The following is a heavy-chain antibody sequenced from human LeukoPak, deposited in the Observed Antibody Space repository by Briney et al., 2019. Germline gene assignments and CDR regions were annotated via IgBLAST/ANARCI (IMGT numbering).Heavy chain of an antibody. CDR1: GFNFSGFW. J-gene: IGHJ4*02. D-gene: IGHD5-18*01. CDR3: AREGDKAVITYAY. CDR2: IKQDGSEK. V-gene: IGHV3-7*01. Sequence: GGSLRLSCAASGFNFSGFWRNWLRQAPGKGLEWVANIKQDGSEKYYVDSVKGRFTISRDNAKNSLFLQMNSLRAEDTDVCYRAREGDKAVITYAYWGQGTLVTVSS.